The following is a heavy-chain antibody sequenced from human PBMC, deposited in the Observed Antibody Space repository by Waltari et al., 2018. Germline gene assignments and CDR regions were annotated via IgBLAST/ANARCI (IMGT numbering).Heavy chain of an antibody. CDR2: INDDGRLK. CDR1: GLTVCDYW. Sequence: LVESGGELVQPGRSLTLPVAASGLTVCDYWMSLSRPVPGKGLEWWADINDDGRLKNYADSVKGRFTISRDNAKQLVFLQMNSLRVEDAAVYYCARPCPPPYYYGSGEIGYGLDVWGQGTTVTVSS. CDR3: ARPCPPPYYYGSGEIGYGLDV. J-gene: IGHJ6*02. V-gene: IGHV3-7*01. D-gene: IGHD3-10*01.